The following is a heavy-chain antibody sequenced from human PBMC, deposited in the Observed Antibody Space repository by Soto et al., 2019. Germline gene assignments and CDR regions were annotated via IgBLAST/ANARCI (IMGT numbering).Heavy chain of an antibody. CDR2: ISLSSSSI. J-gene: IGHJ4*02. CDR1: GFTFSSFS. V-gene: IGHV3-48*02. CDR3: ARGGWNDLFDK. Sequence: EVQLVESGGALVQPGGSLRHSCTASGFTFSSFSMNWVRQAPGRGLEWVSYISLSSSSISYADSVKGRFTTSRDNAKNSLYLQMNSLRDDDTAVYYCARGGWNDLFDKWGQGTLVTVSS. D-gene: IGHD1-1*01.